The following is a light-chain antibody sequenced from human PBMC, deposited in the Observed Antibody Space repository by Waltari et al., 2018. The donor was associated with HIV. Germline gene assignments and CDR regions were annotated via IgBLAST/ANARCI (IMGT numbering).Light chain of an antibody. CDR3: SSYAGSNWV. Sequence: SPGQSVTISCTGTSSDVGGYNYVSWYQQHPGKAPKFIIYEVSKRPSGVPDRFSGSKSGNTASLTVSGLQAEDEADYYCSSYAGSNWVFGGGTKLTVL. CDR2: EVS. J-gene: IGLJ3*02. CDR1: SSDVGGYNY. V-gene: IGLV2-8*01.